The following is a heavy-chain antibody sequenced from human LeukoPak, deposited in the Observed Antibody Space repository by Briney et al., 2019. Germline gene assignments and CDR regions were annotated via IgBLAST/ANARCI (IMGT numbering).Heavy chain of an antibody. J-gene: IGHJ5*02. V-gene: IGHV4-31*03. Sequence: PSETLSLTCTVSGGSFSSGGYYWGWIRQHPGEGLEWIGYIHYSGNTYYNPSLKSRLTMSPDTSKHQFSLRLSSVTAADTAVYYCARAEFTVVRGVIIDHWGQGTLVTVSS. CDR1: GGSFSSGGYY. CDR2: IHYSGNT. D-gene: IGHD3-10*01. CDR3: ARAEFTVVRGVIIDH.